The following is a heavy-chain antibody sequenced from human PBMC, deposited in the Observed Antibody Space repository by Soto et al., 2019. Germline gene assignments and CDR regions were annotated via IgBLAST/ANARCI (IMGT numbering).Heavy chain of an antibody. J-gene: IGHJ4*02. CDR2: ISSSGSTI. V-gene: IGHV3-11*01. CDR3: AREVGIWSGYSAPYYFDY. D-gene: IGHD3-3*01. CDR1: GFTFSDYY. Sequence: GESLKISCAASGFTFSDYYMSWIRQAPGKGLEWVSYISSSGSTIYYADSVKGRFTISRDNAKNSLYLQMNSLRAEDTAVYYCAREVGIWSGYSAPYYFDYWGQGTLVTVSS.